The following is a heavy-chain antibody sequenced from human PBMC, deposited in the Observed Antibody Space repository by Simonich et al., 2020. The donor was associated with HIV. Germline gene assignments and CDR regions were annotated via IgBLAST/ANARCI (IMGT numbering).Heavy chain of an antibody. CDR1: GGSFSGYY. CDR2: INHSEST. Sequence: QVQLQQWGAGLLKPSETLSLTCAVYGGSFSGYYWSWIRQPPGKGLEWIGEINHSESTNYNPPLKSRVTISVDTAKNQFSLKLSSVTAADTAVYYCARGFYQRLYYFDYWGQGTLVTVSS. D-gene: IGHD2-2*01. CDR3: ARGFYQRLYYFDY. J-gene: IGHJ4*02. V-gene: IGHV4-34*01.